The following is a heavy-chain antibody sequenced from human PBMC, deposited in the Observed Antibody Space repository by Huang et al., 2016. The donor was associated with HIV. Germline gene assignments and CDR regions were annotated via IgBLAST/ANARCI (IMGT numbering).Heavy chain of an antibody. D-gene: IGHD2-15*01. CDR2: INPLSGVT. CDR1: GYTFTDYF. CDR3: ARTPYSGSHPDY. J-gene: IGHJ4*02. V-gene: IGHV1-2*02. Sequence: QVRLVQSGAEVKKPGASVKVSCRTSGYTFTDYFVHWVRQAPGQGLQWMGSINPLSGVTNYAQKFQGRVTMNRDTSIRTVYMELNRLRSDDTALYYCARTPYSGSHPDYWGQGTLVTVSS.